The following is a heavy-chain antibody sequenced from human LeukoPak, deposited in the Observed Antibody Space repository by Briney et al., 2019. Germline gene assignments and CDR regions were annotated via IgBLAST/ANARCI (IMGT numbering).Heavy chain of an antibody. V-gene: IGHV3-30*04. CDR3: ARPSGYSGYDTFDY. CDR1: GLTFSSYA. J-gene: IGHJ4*02. D-gene: IGHD5-12*01. Sequence: PGRSLRLSCAASGLTFSSYAMHWVRQAPGKGLEWVAVISYDGSNKYYADSVKGRFTISRDNSKNTLYLQMNSLRAEDTAVYYCARPSGYSGYDTFDYWGQGTLVTVSS. CDR2: ISYDGSNK.